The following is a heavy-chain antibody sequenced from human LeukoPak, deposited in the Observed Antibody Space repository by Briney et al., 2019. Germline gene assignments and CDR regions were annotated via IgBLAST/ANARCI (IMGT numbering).Heavy chain of an antibody. D-gene: IGHD2-15*01. CDR1: GYTFTGYY. CDR3: ASGYCSGSSCYSLLDY. J-gene: IGHJ4*02. CDR2: ISVYNGNT. Sequence: ASVKVSCKASGYTFTGYYMHWVRQAPGQGLEWMGWISVYNGNTNYAQKFQDRVTMTTDTSTSTTYMELRSLRSDDTAVYYCASGYCSGSSCYSLLDYWGQGTLVTVSS. V-gene: IGHV1-18*04.